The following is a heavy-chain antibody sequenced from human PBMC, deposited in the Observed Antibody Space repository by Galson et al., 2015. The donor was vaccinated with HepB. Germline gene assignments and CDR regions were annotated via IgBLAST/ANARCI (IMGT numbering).Heavy chain of an antibody. CDR3: ARGRIAYYDSSGQQFYYDYGMDV. CDR1: GSTFISYD. D-gene: IGHD3-22*01. V-gene: IGHV1-8*01. J-gene: IGHJ6*02. Sequence: SVKVSCKASGSTFISYDINWVRQASGQGLEWMGWMNPNSGNTGYAQKFQGRDTMTRNTSSSAAYMELSSLRSEDTAVYYCARGRIAYYDSSGQQFYYDYGMDVWGQGTTVTVSS. CDR2: MNPNSGNT.